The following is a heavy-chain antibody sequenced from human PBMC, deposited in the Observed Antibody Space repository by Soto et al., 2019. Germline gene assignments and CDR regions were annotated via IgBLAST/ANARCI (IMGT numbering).Heavy chain of an antibody. D-gene: IGHD3-10*01. CDR2: ISSNGGST. CDR1: GFTFSKYG. V-gene: IGHV3-64D*06. CDR3: VKGSDYGSVYNWFDP. Sequence: GGSLRLSCAASGFTFSKYGMHWVRQAPGKGLEYVSAISSNGGSTYYADSVKGRFTISRDNSKNTLYLQMSSLRAEDTAVYYCVKGSDYGSVYNWFDPWGQGTLVTVSS. J-gene: IGHJ5*02.